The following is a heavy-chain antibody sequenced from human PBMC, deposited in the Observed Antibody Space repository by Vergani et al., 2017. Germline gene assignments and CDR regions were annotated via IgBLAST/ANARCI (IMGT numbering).Heavy chain of an antibody. J-gene: IGHJ4*02. CDR2: IYYSGST. D-gene: IGHD6-6*01. CDR1: GGSLSSYY. CDR3: ALSSIAALPAPVDD. V-gene: IGHV4-59*01. Sequence: QVQLQESGPGLVKPSETLSLTCTVSGGSLSSYYWSWIRQPPGKGLEWIGYIYYSGSTNYNPSLKSRVTISVDTSKNQFSLKLSSVTAADTAVYYCALSSIAALPAPVDDWGQGTLVTVSS.